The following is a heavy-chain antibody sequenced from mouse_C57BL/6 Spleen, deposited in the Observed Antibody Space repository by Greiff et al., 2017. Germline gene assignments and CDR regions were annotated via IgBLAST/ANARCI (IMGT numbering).Heavy chain of an antibody. V-gene: IGHV1-62-2*01. CDR1: GYTFTEYT. J-gene: IGHJ3*01. Sequence: VQLQQSGAELVKPGASVKLSCKASGYTFTEYTIHWVKQRSGQGLEWIGWFYPGRGSIKYNEKFKDQATLTADKSSSTVIKELSRLSSEDAAVYFCGRHEDPAYYSFAYWGQGTLVTVSA. CDR3: GRHEDPAYYSFAY. D-gene: IGHD2-12*01. CDR2: FYPGRGSI.